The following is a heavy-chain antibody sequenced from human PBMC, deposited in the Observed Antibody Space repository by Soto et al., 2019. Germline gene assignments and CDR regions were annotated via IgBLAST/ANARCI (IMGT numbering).Heavy chain of an antibody. CDR1: GFTFSSYW. Sequence: GGSLRLSCAASGFTFSSYWMHWVRQAPGKGLVWVSRIKTDGSSTNYADSVKGRLTISRDNDKNTLYLQMNSMRPEDTAGSYCTRGKLDPWGQGTLVTVSS. J-gene: IGHJ5*02. CDR2: IKTDGSST. CDR3: TRGKLDP. V-gene: IGHV3-74*01.